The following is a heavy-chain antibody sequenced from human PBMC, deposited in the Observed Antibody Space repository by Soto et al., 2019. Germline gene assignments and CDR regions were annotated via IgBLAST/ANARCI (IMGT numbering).Heavy chain of an antibody. CDR3: AKRKVTTTEYYFDS. D-gene: IGHD4-17*01. V-gene: IGHV3-23*01. Sequence: EVQLLESGGGWVQPWGSLSLSWAASGFTFSSYAMSWVRRAPGKGLEWVSAISGSGGSTYYADSVKGRFTIPRDNSKNTLYLQMNSLRAEDTAVYYCAKRKVTTTEYYFDSWGQGTLVTVSS. J-gene: IGHJ4*02. CDR1: GFTFSSYA. CDR2: ISGSGGST.